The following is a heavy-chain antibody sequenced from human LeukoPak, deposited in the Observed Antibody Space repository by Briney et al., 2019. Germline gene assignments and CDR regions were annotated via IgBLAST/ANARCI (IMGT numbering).Heavy chain of an antibody. J-gene: IGHJ6*03. V-gene: IGHV1-2*02. Sequence: GASVKVSCKASVYTFTGYYIHWVRQAPGQGLEWMGWINHHTCVTNYAQKFQGRVTVNRDTSISTAYMELTRLESDDTAIYYCARAPGTSYYYYYLDVWGRGTTVTVSS. D-gene: IGHD6-13*01. CDR2: INHHTCVT. CDR3: ARAPGTSYYYYYLDV. CDR1: VYTFTGYY.